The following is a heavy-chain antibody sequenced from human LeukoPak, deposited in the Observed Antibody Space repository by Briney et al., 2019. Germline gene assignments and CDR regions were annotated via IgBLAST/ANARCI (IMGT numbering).Heavy chain of an antibody. V-gene: IGHV3-53*01. D-gene: IGHD6-13*01. CDR3: ARSIAAAETPFDY. CDR2: IYSGGST. CDR1: GFTVSSNY. Sequence: PGGSLRLSCAASGFTVSSNYMSWVRQAPGKGLEWVSVIYSGGSTYYADSVKGRFTISRDNSKNTLYLQMNSLRAEDTAVYYCARSIAAAETPFDYWGQGTLVTVSS. J-gene: IGHJ4*02.